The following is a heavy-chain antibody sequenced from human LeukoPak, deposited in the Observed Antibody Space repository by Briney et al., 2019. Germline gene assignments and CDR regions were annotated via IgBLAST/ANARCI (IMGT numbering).Heavy chain of an antibody. D-gene: IGHD5-12*01. J-gene: IGHJ4*02. CDR2: INHGGST. CDR1: GGSFSGYY. Sequence: SETLSLTCAVYGGSFSGYYWSWIRQPPGKGLEWIGEINHGGSTNYNPSLKSRVTISVDTSKNQFSLKLSSVTAADTAVYYCARLRWLRLGAFDYWGQGTLVTVSS. CDR3: ARLRWLRLGAFDY. V-gene: IGHV4-34*01.